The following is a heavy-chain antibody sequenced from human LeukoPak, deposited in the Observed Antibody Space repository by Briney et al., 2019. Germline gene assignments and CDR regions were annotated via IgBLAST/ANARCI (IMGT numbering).Heavy chain of an antibody. CDR1: GGSISSSSYY. D-gene: IGHD2-8*01. Sequence: SETLSLTCTVSGGSISSSSYYWGWIRQPPGKGLEWIGSIYYSGSTYYNPSLKSRVTISVDTSKNQFSLKLSSVTAADTAAYYCARLGMVYAVDYWGQGTLVTVSS. CDR2: IYYSGST. J-gene: IGHJ4*02. CDR3: ARLGMVYAVDY. V-gene: IGHV4-39*01.